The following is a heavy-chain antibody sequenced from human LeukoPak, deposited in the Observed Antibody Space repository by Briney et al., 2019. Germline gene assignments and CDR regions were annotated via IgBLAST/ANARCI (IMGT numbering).Heavy chain of an antibody. CDR3: ARDADTAIDGPVAGFDY. CDR1: GFTFDDYG. J-gene: IGHJ4*02. D-gene: IGHD5-18*01. Sequence: GGSLRLSCAASGFTFDDYGMSWVRQAPGKGLEWVSGINWNGGSTGYADSVKGRFTISRDNAKNSLYLQMNSLRAEDTAVYYCARDADTAIDGPVAGFDYWGQGTLVTVSS. V-gene: IGHV3-20*04. CDR2: INWNGGST.